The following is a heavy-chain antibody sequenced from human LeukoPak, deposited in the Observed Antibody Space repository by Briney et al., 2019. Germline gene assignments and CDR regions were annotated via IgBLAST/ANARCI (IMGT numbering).Heavy chain of an antibody. Sequence: PGGSLRLSCAASGFTFTNAWMNWVRQAPGMGLEWVSTIYSDGNTYYPDSVKGRFTISRDGSKNTLYLQLNSLRTEDTAIYYCVREREGSNSEHWGQGTLVTVSS. D-gene: IGHD1-26*01. CDR2: IYSDGNT. CDR1: GFTFTNAW. V-gene: IGHV3-53*01. CDR3: VREREGSNSEH. J-gene: IGHJ1*01.